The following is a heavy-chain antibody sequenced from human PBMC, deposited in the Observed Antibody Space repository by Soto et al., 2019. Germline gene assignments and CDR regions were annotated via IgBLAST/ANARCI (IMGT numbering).Heavy chain of an antibody. CDR1: GGSISSGGYS. CDR2: IYHSGST. CDR3: ARALDYYDSSWNYWYFDL. D-gene: IGHD3-22*01. V-gene: IGHV4-30-2*01. J-gene: IGHJ2*01. Sequence: QLQLQESGSGLVKPSQTLSLTCAVSGGSISSGGYSWSWIRQPPGKGLEWIGYIYHSGSTYYNPSLKSRVTISVDRSKNQFSLKLSSVTAADTAVYYCARALDYYDSSWNYWYFDLWGRGTLVTVSS.